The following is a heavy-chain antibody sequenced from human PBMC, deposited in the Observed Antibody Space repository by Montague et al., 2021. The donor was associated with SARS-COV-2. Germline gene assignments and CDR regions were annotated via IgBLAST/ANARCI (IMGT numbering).Heavy chain of an antibody. J-gene: IGHJ5*02. V-gene: IGHV2-5*01. CDR2: IYWNEDR. Sequence: PALVKPTQTLTLTCTLSGFSINADGVGVGWIRQPPGKALEWLALIYWNEDRLYNSSLKNRLSITKVTSQNPVLLTLTNMDPVDTATYYCARRFTDYAFSASGFDAWGQGILVTVS. CDR1: GFSINADGVG. CDR3: ARRFTDYAFSASGFDA. D-gene: IGHD3-16*01.